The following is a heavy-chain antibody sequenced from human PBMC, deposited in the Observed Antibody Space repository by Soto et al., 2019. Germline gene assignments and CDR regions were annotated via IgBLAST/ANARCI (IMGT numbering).Heavy chain of an antibody. CDR2: ISSSDSII. D-gene: IGHD3-22*01. Sequence: GGSLRLSCAASGFAFSDSYMSWIRQAPGKGLEWVSYISSSDSIIYYSDSVKGRFIISRDNAKNSLYLQMNSLRAEDTAVYYCARDLGYYDSSGYFDYWGQGTLVTVSS. J-gene: IGHJ4*02. CDR3: ARDLGYYDSSGYFDY. CDR1: GFAFSDSY. V-gene: IGHV3-11*01.